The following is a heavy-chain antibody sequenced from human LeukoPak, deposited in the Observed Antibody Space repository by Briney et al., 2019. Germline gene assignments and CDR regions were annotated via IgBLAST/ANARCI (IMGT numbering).Heavy chain of an antibody. J-gene: IGHJ4*02. CDR1: GGSFSGYY. CDR3: ARVPLERGYSGYVRFDY. CDR2: TNHSGST. V-gene: IGHV4-34*01. Sequence: PSETLSLTCAVYGGSFSGYYWSWIRQPPGKGLEWIGETNHSGSTNYNPSLKSRVTISVDTSKNQFSLKLSSVTAADTAVYYCARVPLERGYSGYVRFDYWGQGTLVTVSS. D-gene: IGHD5-12*01.